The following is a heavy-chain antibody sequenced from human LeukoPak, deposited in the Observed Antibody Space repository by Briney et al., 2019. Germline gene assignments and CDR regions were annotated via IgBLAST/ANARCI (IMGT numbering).Heavy chain of an antibody. CDR1: RFMFNSYS. D-gene: IGHD2-2*01. J-gene: IGHJ6*03. CDR2: ISSSSSFI. CDR3: ARPPSSYYYYYMDV. V-gene: IGHV3-21*01. Sequence: GGSLRLSCAASRFMFNSYSMNWVRQAPGKGLEWISTISSSSSFIYYSDSVKGRFTISRDNAENSLYLQMNSLRVEDTAVYYCARPPSSYYYYYMDVWGEGTTVTVSS.